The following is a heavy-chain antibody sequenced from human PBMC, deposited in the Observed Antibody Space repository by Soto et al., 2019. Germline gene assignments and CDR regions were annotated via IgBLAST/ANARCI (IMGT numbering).Heavy chain of an antibody. D-gene: IGHD3-9*01. J-gene: IGHJ4*02. V-gene: IGHV5-10-1*01. Sequence: GSLTIWLTGSGYSVEGCWLTLGRQRRGKGREWMGRIYPSGTHDYYSPSVRGRFTISITNSNTTVYLQLSSLRASDTAMYYCERQISDFDTGDIFQYDMDFWGQGTQVTVYS. CDR3: ERQISDFDTGDIFQYDMDF. CDR2: IYPSGTHD. CDR1: GYSVEGCW.